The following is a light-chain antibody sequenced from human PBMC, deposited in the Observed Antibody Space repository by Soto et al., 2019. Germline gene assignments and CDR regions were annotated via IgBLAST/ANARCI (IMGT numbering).Light chain of an antibody. CDR3: QQRNVWPPVT. V-gene: IGKV3-15*01. CDR1: QSVSLS. CDR2: GAS. Sequence: EIVLTQSPATLSVSLGDSATLSCRAGQSVSLSLAWYQMRPGQPPRLLIYGASTRATDIPARFRGTGSGTDFTLTISSLQSEDAAVYYCQQRNVWPPVTFGQGTRLEIK. J-gene: IGKJ5*01.